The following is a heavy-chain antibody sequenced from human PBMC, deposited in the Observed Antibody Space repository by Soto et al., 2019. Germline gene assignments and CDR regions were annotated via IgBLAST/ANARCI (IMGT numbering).Heavy chain of an antibody. CDR3: ARDKDRAQLGGNYYYMVDV. D-gene: IGHD3-3*02. Sequence: QVQVVQSGAEVKKPGSSVKVSCKTSGSTFSTSAISWVRQAPGQGLEWMGGLMPIFRTADYAQKFQGRVTITADESTTTAYLELSTLGSEDTAVYYCARDKDRAQLGGNYYYMVDVWGQGTTVTVTS. CDR1: GSTFSTSA. CDR2: LMPIFRTA. V-gene: IGHV1-69*12. J-gene: IGHJ6*02.